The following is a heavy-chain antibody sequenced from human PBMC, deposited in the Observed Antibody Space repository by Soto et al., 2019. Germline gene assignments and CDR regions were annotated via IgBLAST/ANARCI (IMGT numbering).Heavy chain of an antibody. D-gene: IGHD3-3*01. Sequence: PGGSLRLSCAASGFTFSSYSMNWVRQAPGKGLEWVSSISSSSSYIYYADSVKGRFTISRDNAKNSLYLQMNSLRAEDTAVYYCARDCSTYYDFWSGYYPDFDYWGQGTLVTVSS. J-gene: IGHJ4*02. CDR2: ISSSSSYI. CDR1: GFTFSSYS. CDR3: ARDCSTYYDFWSGYYPDFDY. V-gene: IGHV3-21*01.